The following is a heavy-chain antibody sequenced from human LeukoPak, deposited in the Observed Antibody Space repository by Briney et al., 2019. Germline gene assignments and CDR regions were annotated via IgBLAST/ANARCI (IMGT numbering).Heavy chain of an antibody. CDR1: GFTFSSYG. CDR2: ISYDGSNK. D-gene: IGHD4-17*01. J-gene: IGHJ4*02. V-gene: IGHV3-30*19. CDR3: ARESLNDYGDYHYDY. Sequence: GGSLRLSCAASGFTFSSYGMHWVRQAPGKGLEWVAVISYDGSNKYYADSVKGRFTISRDNSKNTLYLQMNSLRAEDTAVYYCARESLNDYGDYHYDYWGQGTLVTVSS.